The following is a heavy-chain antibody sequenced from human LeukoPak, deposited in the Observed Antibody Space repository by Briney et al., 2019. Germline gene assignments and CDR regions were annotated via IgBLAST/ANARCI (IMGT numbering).Heavy chain of an antibody. CDR2: VKQDGNEK. V-gene: IGHV3-7*01. CDR1: GFTFSSYA. Sequence: GGSLRLSCAASGFTFSSYAMSWARQAPGKGLEWVANVKQDGNEKYYVDSVKGRFTISRDNAKNSLYLQMNSLRAEDTAVYYCARGSIAAAGIQTIWGQGTMVTVSS. J-gene: IGHJ3*02. CDR3: ARGSIAAAGIQTI. D-gene: IGHD6-13*01.